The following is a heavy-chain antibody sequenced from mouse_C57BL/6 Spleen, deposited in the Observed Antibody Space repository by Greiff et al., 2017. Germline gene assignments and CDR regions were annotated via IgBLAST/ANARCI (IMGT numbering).Heavy chain of an antibody. V-gene: IGHV5-4*01. Sequence: DVMLVESGGGLVKPGGSLKLSCAASGFTFSSYAMSWVRQTPEKRLEWVATISDGGSYTYYPDNVKGRFTISRDNAKNNLYLQMSHLKSEDTAMYYCARDQDYDEAWFAYWGQGTLVTVSA. CDR3: ARDQDYDEAWFAY. J-gene: IGHJ3*01. CDR1: GFTFSSYA. CDR2: ISDGGSYT. D-gene: IGHD2-4*01.